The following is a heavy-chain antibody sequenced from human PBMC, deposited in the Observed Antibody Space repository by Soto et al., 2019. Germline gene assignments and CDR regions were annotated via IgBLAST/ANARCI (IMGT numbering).Heavy chain of an antibody. CDR2: INAGNGNT. J-gene: IGHJ4*02. CDR3: ARSSGYYLIDDY. V-gene: IGHV1-3*05. Sequence: QVQLVQSGAEEKKPGASVKVSCKASGYTFTSSAMDWVRQVPGQRLEWMGWINAGNGNTKYSQKFQGRVTITKDTSAITAYMELSSLRSEDTAVYYCARSSGYYLIDDYWGQGTLVTVSS. D-gene: IGHD3-22*01. CDR1: GYTFTSSA.